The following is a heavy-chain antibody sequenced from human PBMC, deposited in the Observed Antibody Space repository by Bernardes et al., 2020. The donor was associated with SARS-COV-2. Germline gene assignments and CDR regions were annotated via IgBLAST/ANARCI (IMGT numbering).Heavy chain of an antibody. D-gene: IGHD4-17*01. CDR3: ARDEGEYGVFYVNFYFYGLDL. J-gene: IGHJ6*02. V-gene: IGHV3-7*03. Sequence: GGSLRLSCTASGFNFRRYWMTWVRQAPGKGPEWVANIKQDGSEKYYVDSVKGRFTISRDNAKNSLSLEMNSLRAEDTAVYYCARDEGEYGVFYVNFYFYGLDLWGQGTTVTVSS. CDR2: IKQDGSEK. CDR1: GFNFRRYW.